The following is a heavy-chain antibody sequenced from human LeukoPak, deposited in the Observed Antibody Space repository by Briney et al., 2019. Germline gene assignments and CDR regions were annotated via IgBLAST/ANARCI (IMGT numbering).Heavy chain of an antibody. CDR2: IYYSGST. CDR1: GGSISSSSYY. J-gene: IGHJ4*02. CDR3: ARHQTLRLTYYYDSSGLFDY. D-gene: IGHD3-22*01. Sequence: SETLSLTCTVSGGSISSSSYYWGWIRQPPGKGLEWIGSIYYSGSTYYNPSLRSRVTISVDTSKNQFSLKLSSVTAADTAVYYRARHQTLRLTYYYDSSGLFDYWGQGTLVTVSS. V-gene: IGHV4-39*01.